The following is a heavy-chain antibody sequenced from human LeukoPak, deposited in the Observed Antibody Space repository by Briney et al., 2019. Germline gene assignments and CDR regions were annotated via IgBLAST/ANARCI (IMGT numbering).Heavy chain of an antibody. J-gene: IGHJ4*02. D-gene: IGHD3-22*01. Sequence: ASVKVSCKASGYTFTNYDINWVRQATGQGLQWLGWMNPNNDDTDYAPKFQDRVTLIWNTPTNTAYMELSSLRSEDTAVYYCARAVHDYDSDGYYFGYYVDSWGQGTLVTVSS. CDR1: GYTFTNYD. CDR2: MNPNNDDT. CDR3: ARAVHDYDSDGYYFGYYVDS. V-gene: IGHV1-8*01.